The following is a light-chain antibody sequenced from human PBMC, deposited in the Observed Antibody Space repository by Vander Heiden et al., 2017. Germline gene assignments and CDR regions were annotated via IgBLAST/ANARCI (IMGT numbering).Light chain of an antibody. CDR2: GAS. CDR3: QQDDNLPIG. J-gene: IGKJ4*01. V-gene: IGKV3D-7*01. CDR1: QSVSSSY. Sequence: EIVMTQSPATLSLSPGERATLSCRASQSVSSSYLSWYQQKPGQAPRLLIYGASTRATGIPARFSGSGSGTDFTLTISSLQPEDFAVYYCQQDDNLPIGFGGGTKVEIK.